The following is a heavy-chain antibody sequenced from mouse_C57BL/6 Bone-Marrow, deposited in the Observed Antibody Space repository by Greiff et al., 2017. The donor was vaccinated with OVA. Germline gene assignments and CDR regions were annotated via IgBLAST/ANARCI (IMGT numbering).Heavy chain of an antibody. CDR2: INPSSGYT. D-gene: IGHD2-2*01. Sequence: QVQLQQSGAELARPGASVKMSCKASGYTFTSYTMHWVKQRPGQGLEWIGYINPSSGYTKYNQKFKDKATLTAVKSSSTAYMQLSSLTSEDSAVYYCAEGYDAWFAYWGQGTLVTVSA. CDR3: AEGYDAWFAY. J-gene: IGHJ3*01. CDR1: GYTFTSYT. V-gene: IGHV1-4*01.